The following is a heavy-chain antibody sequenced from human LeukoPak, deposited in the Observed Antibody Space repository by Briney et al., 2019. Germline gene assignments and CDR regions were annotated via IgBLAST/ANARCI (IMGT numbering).Heavy chain of an antibody. D-gene: IGHD1-1*01. CDR3: ARISPVQLEPDYYYGMDV. J-gene: IGHJ6*04. CDR1: GFTFSSYA. CDR2: ISGSGGST. Sequence: GGSLRLSCAASGFTFSSYAMSWVRQAPGKGLEWVSAISGSGGSTYYADSVKGRFTISRDNPKNTLYLQMNSLRAEDTAVYYCARISPVQLEPDYYYGMDVWGKGTTVTVSS. V-gene: IGHV3-23*01.